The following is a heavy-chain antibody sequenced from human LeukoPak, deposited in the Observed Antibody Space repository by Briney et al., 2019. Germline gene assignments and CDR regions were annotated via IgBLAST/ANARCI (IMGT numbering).Heavy chain of an antibody. CDR1: GYIFTDYY. V-gene: IGHV1-2*02. CDR3: ARTPIHYDSSGSTWGAFDI. D-gene: IGHD3-22*01. J-gene: IGHJ3*02. CDR2: INPNSGGT. Sequence: ASVRVSCKASGYIFTDYYMHWVRQAPGQGLEWVGWINPNSGGTNSAQKFQGRVTMTGDASTSTAYMELSSLISDDTAVYYCARTPIHYDSSGSTWGAFDIWGQGTMVSVSP.